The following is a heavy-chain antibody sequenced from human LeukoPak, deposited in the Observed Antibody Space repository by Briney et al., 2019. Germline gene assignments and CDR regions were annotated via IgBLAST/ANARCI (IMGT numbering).Heavy chain of an antibody. J-gene: IGHJ4*02. Sequence: GGSLRLSCAASGFTFSKSAMTWVRQTPGKGLDWVSSISSSGNTYYADSVKGRFTISRDNSKNMLYLQMNSLRAEDTAVYYCVKGRISEDGLDFWGQGTLVTVSS. CDR1: GFTFSKSA. V-gene: IGHV3-23*01. D-gene: IGHD6-13*01. CDR3: VKGRISEDGLDF. CDR2: ISSSGNT.